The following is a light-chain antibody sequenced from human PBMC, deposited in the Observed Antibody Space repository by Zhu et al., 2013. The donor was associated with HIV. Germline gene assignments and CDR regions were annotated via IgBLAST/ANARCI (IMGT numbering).Light chain of an antibody. CDR3: SSYTSTSTYV. V-gene: IGLV2-14*03. CDR1: SSDVGGHNY. Sequence: QSALTQPPSASGSPGQSVTISCTGTSSDVGGHNYVSWYQQYPGKAPKLIIYDVTNRPSGVSYRFSGSKSGNTASLTISGLQAEDEADYYCSSYTSTSTYVFGTGSKVTVL. CDR2: DVT. J-gene: IGLJ1*01.